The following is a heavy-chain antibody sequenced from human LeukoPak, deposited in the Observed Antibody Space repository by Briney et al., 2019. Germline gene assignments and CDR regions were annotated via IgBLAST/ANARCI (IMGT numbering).Heavy chain of an antibody. CDR1: GYTFTGYY. V-gene: IGHV1-2*02. CDR2: INPNSGGT. Sequence: GASVKVSCKASGYTFTGYYMHWVRQAPGQGLEWMGWINPNSGGTNYQGRVTMTRDTSISTAFLELSSLRSDDTAVYYCARGSTRDSSGWYGPGKWFDPWGQGTLVTVSS. J-gene: IGHJ5*02. D-gene: IGHD6-19*01. CDR3: ARGSTRDSSGWYGPGKWFDP.